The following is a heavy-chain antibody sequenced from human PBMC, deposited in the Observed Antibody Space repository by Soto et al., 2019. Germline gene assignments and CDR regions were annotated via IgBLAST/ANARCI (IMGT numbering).Heavy chain of an antibody. Sequence: SETLSLTCTVSGGSISSYYWSWIRQPPGKGLEWIGYIYYSGSTNYNPSLKSRVTISVDTSKNQFSLKLSSVTAADTAVYYCARVRWYYDSSGYYVQYFQYWGQGTLVTVSS. CDR3: ARVRWYYDSSGYYVQYFQY. V-gene: IGHV4-59*01. D-gene: IGHD3-22*01. J-gene: IGHJ1*01. CDR2: IYYSGST. CDR1: GGSISSYY.